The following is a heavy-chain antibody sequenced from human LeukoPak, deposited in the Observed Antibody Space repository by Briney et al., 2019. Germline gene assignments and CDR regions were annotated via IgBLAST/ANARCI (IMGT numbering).Heavy chain of an antibody. V-gene: IGHV4-39*07. CDR3: AREGEATGFDP. Sequence: SETLSLTCTVSGDSISSISYYWGWIRQPPGKGLEWIGCIFYNGYTYYNPSLKSRVTISVDTSKNQFSLKLRSVTAADTAVYYCAREGEATGFDPWGQGTLVTVSS. CDR2: IFYNGYT. J-gene: IGHJ5*02. D-gene: IGHD2-21*02. CDR1: GDSISSISYY.